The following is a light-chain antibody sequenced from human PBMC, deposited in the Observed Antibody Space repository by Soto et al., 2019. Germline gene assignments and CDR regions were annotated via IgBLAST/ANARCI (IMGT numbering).Light chain of an antibody. Sequence: EIVLTQSPCTVSLSPGERATLSCRASQSVSSSYLAWYQQKPGQAPRLLIYGASSRATGIPDGFSGSGSGTDFTLTISRLEPEDFAVYDCQQYGDSPITFGQGTRPAI. CDR1: QSVSSSY. V-gene: IGKV3-20*01. J-gene: IGKJ5*01. CDR3: QQYGDSPIT. CDR2: GAS.